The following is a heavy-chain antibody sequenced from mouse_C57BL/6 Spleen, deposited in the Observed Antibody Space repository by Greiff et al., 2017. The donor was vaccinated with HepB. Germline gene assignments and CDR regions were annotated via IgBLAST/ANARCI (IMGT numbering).Heavy chain of an antibody. J-gene: IGHJ1*03. Sequence: QVQLQQSGPELVKPGASVKISCKASGYAFSSSWMNWVKQRPGKGLEWIGRIYPGDGDTNYNGKFKGKATLTADKSSSTAYMQLSSLTSEDSAVYFGARSLGSSYDYDEGSFVWGTGTTVTVSS. V-gene: IGHV1-82*01. CDR2: IYPGDGDT. CDR1: GYAFSSSW. D-gene: IGHD2-4*01. CDR3: ARSLGSSYDYDEGSFV.